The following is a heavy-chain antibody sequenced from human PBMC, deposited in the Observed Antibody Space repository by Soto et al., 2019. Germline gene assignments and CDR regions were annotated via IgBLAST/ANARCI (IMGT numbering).Heavy chain of an antibody. CDR2: INPNSGGT. J-gene: IGHJ6*02. CDR1: GYTFTGYY. V-gene: IGHV1-2*04. D-gene: IGHD3-10*01. CDR3: ARSTYYYGSGSYGPYYYYGMDV. Sequence: GASVKVSCKASGYTFTGYYMHWVRQAPGQGLEWMGWINPNSGGTNYAQKFQGWVTMTRDTSISTAYMELSRLRSDDTAVYYCARSTYYYGSGSYGPYYYYGMDVWGQGTTVTVSS.